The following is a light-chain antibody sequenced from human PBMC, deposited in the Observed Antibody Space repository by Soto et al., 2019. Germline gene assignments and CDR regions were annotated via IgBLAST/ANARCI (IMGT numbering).Light chain of an antibody. CDR3: AAWDASLNGVI. CDR1: SSNIGTYT. V-gene: IGLV1-44*01. Sequence: QSVLTQPPSASGTPGQRVTISCSGSSSNIGTYTVNWYQQVPGTAPKLLIYSNNQRPSGVPDRFSGSKSGTSAALAISGLQSEDEADYYCAAWDASLNGVIFGGGTKVTVL. CDR2: SNN. J-gene: IGLJ2*01.